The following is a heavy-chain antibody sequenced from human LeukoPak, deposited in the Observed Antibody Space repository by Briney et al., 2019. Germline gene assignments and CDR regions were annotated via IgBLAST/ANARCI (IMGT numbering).Heavy chain of an antibody. CDR2: IYYSGST. CDR1: GYSISSGYY. V-gene: IGHV4-61*01. Sequence: SETLSLTCTVSGYSISSGYYWSWIRQPPGKGVEWIGYIYYSGSTNYNPSLKSRVTISVDTSKNQFSLKLSSVTAADTAVYYCARDRGGWPYWYFDLWGRGTLVTVSS. D-gene: IGHD6-19*01. J-gene: IGHJ2*01. CDR3: ARDRGGWPYWYFDL.